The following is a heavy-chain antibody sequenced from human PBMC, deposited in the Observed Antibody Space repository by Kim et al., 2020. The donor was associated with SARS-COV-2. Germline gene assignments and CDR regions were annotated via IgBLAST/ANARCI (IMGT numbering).Heavy chain of an antibody. Sequence: GGSLRLSCTASGSSFSTYSMNWVRQAPGKGLEWVSSISFNSGSIYYADSVKGRFTVSRDNAKNSLFLQMDSLRAEDTAVYSCASDRGAKAPAGTYFANWG. CDR3: ASDRGAKAPAGTYFAN. D-gene: IGHD2-2*01. J-gene: IGHJ4*01. CDR2: ISFNSGSI. CDR1: GSSFSTYS. V-gene: IGHV3-21*01.